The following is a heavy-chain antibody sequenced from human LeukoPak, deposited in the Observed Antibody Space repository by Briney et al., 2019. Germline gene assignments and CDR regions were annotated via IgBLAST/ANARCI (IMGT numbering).Heavy chain of an antibody. D-gene: IGHD5-18*01. V-gene: IGHV3-11*06. CDR1: GFTFSDYY. CDR3: ARDRMDTLGVFDY. Sequence: PGGSLRLSCAASGFTFSDYYMSWIRQAPRKGLEWVSYISSSSSYTNYADSVKGRFTISRDNAKNSLYLQMNSLRAEDTAVYYCARDRMDTLGVFDYWGQGTLVTVSS. CDR2: ISSSSSYT. J-gene: IGHJ4*02.